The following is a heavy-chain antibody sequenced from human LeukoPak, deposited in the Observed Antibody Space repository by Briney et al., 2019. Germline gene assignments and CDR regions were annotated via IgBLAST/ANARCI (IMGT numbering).Heavy chain of an antibody. V-gene: IGHV4-39*07. CDR3: ARILERSPYFDY. CDR2: IYYSGST. CDR1: GGSISSSSYY. D-gene: IGHD3-10*01. Sequence: SETLSLTCTVSGGSISSSSYYWGWIRQPPGKGLEWIGSIYYSGSTYYNLSLKSRVTISVDTSKNQFSLKLSSVTAADTAVYYCARILERSPYFDYWGQGTLVTVSS. J-gene: IGHJ4*02.